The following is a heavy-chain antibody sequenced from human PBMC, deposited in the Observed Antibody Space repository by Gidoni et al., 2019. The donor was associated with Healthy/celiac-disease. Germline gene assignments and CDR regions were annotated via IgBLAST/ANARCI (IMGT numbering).Heavy chain of an antibody. D-gene: IGHD5-12*01. CDR3: VKPLMATMGLLPS. Sequence: EVQLVESGGGLVQPGGSLRLSCSASGFTFSSYAMHWVRQAPGKGLEYVSAISSNGGSTYYADSVKGRFTISRDNSKNTLYLQMSSLRAEDTAVYYCVKPLMATMGLLPSWVQGTLVTVSS. CDR1: GFTFSSYA. CDR2: ISSNGGST. J-gene: IGHJ5*02. V-gene: IGHV3-64D*06.